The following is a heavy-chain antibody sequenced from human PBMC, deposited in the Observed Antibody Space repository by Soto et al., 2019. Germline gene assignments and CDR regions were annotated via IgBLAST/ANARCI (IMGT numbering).Heavy chain of an antibody. J-gene: IGHJ6*02. CDR2: IRSKANSYAT. CDR3: RLDYYYGMDV. Sequence: PGESLKISCAASGFTFSGSAMHWVRQASGKGLEWVGRIRSKANSYATAYAASVKGRFTISRDDSKNTAYLQMNSLKTEDTAVYYCRLDYYYGMDVWGQGTTVTVSS. CDR1: GFTFSGSA. V-gene: IGHV3-73*01.